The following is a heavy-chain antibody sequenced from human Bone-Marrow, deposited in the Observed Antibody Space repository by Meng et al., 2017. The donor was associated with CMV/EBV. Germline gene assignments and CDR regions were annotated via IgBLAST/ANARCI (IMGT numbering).Heavy chain of an antibody. CDR2: IRSKPNNYAT. V-gene: IGHV3-73*01. Sequence: LSLTCAASGFTFSGSAMHWVRQASGKGLEWVGHIRSKPNNYATTYAASVKGRFTISRDDSKNTAYLQMNSLTTEDTAVYYCTRQGIYWAFDIWGQGTMVTFSS. J-gene: IGHJ3*02. CDR3: TRQGIYWAFDI. CDR1: GFTFSGSA. D-gene: IGHD3-3*02.